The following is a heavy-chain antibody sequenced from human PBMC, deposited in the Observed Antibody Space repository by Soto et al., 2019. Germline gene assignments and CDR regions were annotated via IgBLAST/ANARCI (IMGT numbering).Heavy chain of an antibody. CDR2: IYHSGST. D-gene: IGHD3-3*01. CDR3: ASSALRFLEWSSNYYYYGMDV. Sequence: PSETLSLTCAVSGGSISSGGYSWSWIRQPTRKGMEWFGYIYHSGSTYYNPSLKSRVTISVDRSKNQFSLKLSSVTAADTAVYYCASSALRFLEWSSNYYYYGMDVWGQGTTVTVSS. J-gene: IGHJ6*02. CDR1: GGSISSGGYS. V-gene: IGHV4-30-2*01.